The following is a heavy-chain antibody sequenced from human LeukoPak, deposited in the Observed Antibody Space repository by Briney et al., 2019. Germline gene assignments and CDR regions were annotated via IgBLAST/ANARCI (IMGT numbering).Heavy chain of an antibody. V-gene: IGHV1-2*02. J-gene: IGHJ4*02. CDR1: GYTFTGYY. D-gene: IGHD6-6*01. Sequence: GASVKVSCKASGYTFTGYYMHWVRQAPGQGLEWMGWINPNSGGTNYAQKFQGRVTMTRDTSISTANMELSRLRSDDTAVYYCARSKYSSSSCFDYWGQGTLVTVSS. CDR2: INPNSGGT. CDR3: ARSKYSSSSCFDY.